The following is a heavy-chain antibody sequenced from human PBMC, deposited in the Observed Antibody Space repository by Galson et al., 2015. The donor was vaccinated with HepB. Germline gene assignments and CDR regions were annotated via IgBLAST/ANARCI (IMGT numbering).Heavy chain of an antibody. V-gene: IGHV4-30-4*07. CDR1: GDSIRSGAYS. CDR3: ARVGYGYLFDY. CDR2: IHDSGRT. D-gene: IGHD5-18*01. J-gene: IGHJ4*02. Sequence: LSLTCAVSGDSIRSGAYSWTWVRQPPGKGLEWIGYIHDSGRTFYDPSSKSRVTISVDTPENQFSLKLSSVTAADTAVYYCARVGYGYLFDYWGQGNLVTVSS.